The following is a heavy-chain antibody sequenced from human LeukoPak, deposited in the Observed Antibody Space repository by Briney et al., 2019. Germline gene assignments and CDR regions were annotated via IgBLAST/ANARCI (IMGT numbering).Heavy chain of an antibody. D-gene: IGHD2-15*01. J-gene: IGHJ6*02. CDR2: IYYSGST. CDR3: ARDGYCSGGSCYRDYYGMDV. Sequence: SETLSLTCTVSGGPISSYYWSWIRQPPGKGLEWIGYIYYSGSTNYNPSLKSRVTISVDTSKNQFSLKLSSVTAADTAVYYCARDGYCSGGSCYRDYYGMDVWGQGTTVTVSS. V-gene: IGHV4-59*01. CDR1: GGPISSYY.